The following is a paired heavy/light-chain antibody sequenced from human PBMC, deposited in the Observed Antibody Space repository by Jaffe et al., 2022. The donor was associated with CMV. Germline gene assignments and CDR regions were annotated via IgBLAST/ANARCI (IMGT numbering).Heavy chain of an antibody. CDR1: GFTFSSYA. D-gene: IGHD3-3*01. CDR2: ISGSGGST. J-gene: IGHJ4*02. Sequence: EVQLVESGGGLVQPGGSLRLSCAASGFTFSSYAMSWVRQAPGKGLEWVSAISGSGGSTYYADSVKGRFTISRDNSKNTLYLQMNSLRAEDTAVYYCATYYDFWSGYFHFDYWGQGTLVTVSS. V-gene: IGHV3-23*04. CDR3: ATYYDFWSGYFHFDY.
Light chain of an antibody. J-gene: IGLJ2*01. Sequence: QSALTQPASVSGSPGQSITISCTGTSSDVGGYNYVSWYQQHPGKAPKLMIYDVSNRPSGVSNRFSGSKSGNTASLTISGLQAEDEADYYCSSYTSSSTFFGGGTKLTVL. CDR2: DVS. CDR1: SSDVGGYNY. CDR3: SSYTSSSTF. V-gene: IGLV2-14*03.